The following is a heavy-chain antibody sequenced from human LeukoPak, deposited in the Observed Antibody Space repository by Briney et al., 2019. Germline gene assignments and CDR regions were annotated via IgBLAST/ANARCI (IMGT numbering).Heavy chain of an antibody. D-gene: IGHD2-15*01. J-gene: IGHJ6*02. CDR3: ARGTTRKYCSGGSCYSGFRYYDSSGSGMDV. Sequence: GASVKVSCKASGYTFTDYYMHWVRQAPGQGLEWMGWINPNSGGTNYAQSFQGRVTMTRDTSISTAYMELRSLRSDDTAVYYCARGTTRKYCSGGSCYSGFRYYDSSGSGMDVWGQGTTVTVSS. CDR1: GYTFTDYY. CDR2: INPNSGGT. V-gene: IGHV1-2*02.